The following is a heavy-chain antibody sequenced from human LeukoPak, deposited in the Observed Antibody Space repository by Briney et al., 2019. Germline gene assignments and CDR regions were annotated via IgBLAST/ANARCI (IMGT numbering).Heavy chain of an antibody. CDR2: ISWNSGTI. J-gene: IGHJ6*02. D-gene: IGHD2-8*02. V-gene: IGHV3-9*01. CDR3: ARLEVVLYYYGMDV. CDR1: GFIFNNYA. Sequence: GGSLRLSCAGSGFIFNNYAMHWVRQPPGKGLEWVSGISWNSGTIDYADSVRGRFTISRDNAKNSLYLQMDSLRVEDTAVYYCARLEVVLYYYGMDVWGLGTTVTVSS.